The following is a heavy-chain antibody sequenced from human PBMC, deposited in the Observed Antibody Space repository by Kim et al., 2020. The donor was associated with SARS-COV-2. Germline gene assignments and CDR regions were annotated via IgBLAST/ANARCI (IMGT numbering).Heavy chain of an antibody. J-gene: IGHJ4*02. V-gene: IGHV3-7*03. CDR3: TSYWTSDY. CDR1: GFTFSSSS. Sequence: GGSLRLSCATSGFTFSSSSMSWVRQAPGKGLEWLANINNDGSEKYYVDSVKGRITTSRDNSKNSSWLQMNSMRAEDTAEYYCTSYWTSDYCGQGSLVTVS. D-gene: IGHD1-1*01. CDR2: INNDGSEK.